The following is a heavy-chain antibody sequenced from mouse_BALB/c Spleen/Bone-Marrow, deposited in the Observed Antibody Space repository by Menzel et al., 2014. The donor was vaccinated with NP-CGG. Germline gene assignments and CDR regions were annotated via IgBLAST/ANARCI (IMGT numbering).Heavy chain of an antibody. CDR1: GYTFTNYY. CDR2: INPSNGGT. CDR3: TTLGRFAY. V-gene: IGHV1S81*02. Sequence: QMQLKESGAELVKPGVSVKLSCKASGYTFTNYYMYWVKQRPGQDLEWIGEINPSNGGTNFNEKFKSKATLTVDKSSSTAYMQLSSLTSEDSAVYYCTTLGRFAYWGQGTLVTVSA. J-gene: IGHJ3*01. D-gene: IGHD4-1*01.